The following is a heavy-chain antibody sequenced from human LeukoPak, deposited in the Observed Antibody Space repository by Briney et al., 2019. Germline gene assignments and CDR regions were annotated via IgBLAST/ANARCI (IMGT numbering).Heavy chain of an antibody. CDR2: ISAYNGNT. CDR1: GYTFTSYG. V-gene: IGHV1-18*01. J-gene: IGHJ4*02. D-gene: IGHD6-19*01. CDR3: ARVYSSGWYGGGFDY. Sequence: ASVKVPCKASGYTFTSYGISWVRQAPGQGLEWMGWISAYNGNTNYAQKLQGRVTMTTDTSTSTAYMELRSLRSDDTAVYYCARVYSSGWYGGGFDYWGQGTLVTVSS.